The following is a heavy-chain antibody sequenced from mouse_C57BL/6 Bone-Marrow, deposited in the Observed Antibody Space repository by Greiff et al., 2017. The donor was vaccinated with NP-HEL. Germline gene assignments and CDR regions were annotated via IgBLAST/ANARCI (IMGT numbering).Heavy chain of an antibody. CDR3: ARGRAQRGYDYRSTDWYFDV. Sequence: EVQLQQSGPELVKPGASVKISCKASGYTFTDYYMNWVKQSHGKSLEWIGDINPNNGGTSYNQKFKGKATLTVDKSSSTAYMELRSLTSEDSAVYYCARGRAQRGYDYRSTDWYFDVWGTGTTVTVSS. CDR2: INPNNGGT. CDR1: GYTFTDYY. D-gene: IGHD2-4*01. J-gene: IGHJ1*03. V-gene: IGHV1-26*01.